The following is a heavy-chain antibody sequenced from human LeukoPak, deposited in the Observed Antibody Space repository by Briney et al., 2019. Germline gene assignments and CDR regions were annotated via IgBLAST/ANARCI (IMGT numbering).Heavy chain of an antibody. D-gene: IGHD4-17*01. CDR1: GVSFNDYY. CDR3: TRMTTGHDY. J-gene: IGHJ4*02. Sequence: PSETLSLTCAVSGVSFNDYYWSWVRQTPGKGLEWIGEINHSGYTNDSPSIKSRVTLSIDTSRKQFSLSLRSVTVADTGIYYCTRMTTGHDYWGQGTLVTVSS. CDR2: INHSGYT. V-gene: IGHV4-34*01.